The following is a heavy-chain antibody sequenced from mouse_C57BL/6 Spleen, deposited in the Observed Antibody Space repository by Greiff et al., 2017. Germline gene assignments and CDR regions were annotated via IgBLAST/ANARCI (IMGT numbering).Heavy chain of an antibody. CDR1: GYTFTSYW. D-gene: IGHD1-1*01. CDR3: ARTYYSWYFDV. J-gene: IGHJ1*03. Sequence: QVQLKQPGAELVRPGSSVKLSCKASGYTFTSYWMHWVKQRPIQGLEWIGNIDPSDSETHYNQKFKDKATLTVDKSSSTAYMQLSSLTSEDSAVYYCARTYYSWYFDVWGTGTTVTVSS. V-gene: IGHV1-52*01. CDR2: IDPSDSET.